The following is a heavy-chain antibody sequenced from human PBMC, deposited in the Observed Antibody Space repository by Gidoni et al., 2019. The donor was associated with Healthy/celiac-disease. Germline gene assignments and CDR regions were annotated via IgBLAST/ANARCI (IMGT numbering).Heavy chain of an antibody. Sequence: RLSCTASGFTFGDYAMSWVRQAPGKGLEWVGFIRSKAYGGTTEYAASVKGRFTISRDDSKSIAYLQMNSLKTEDTAVYYCTRDGAKNQWLVSPDYWGQGTLVTVSS. CDR2: IRSKAYGGTT. D-gene: IGHD6-19*01. V-gene: IGHV3-49*04. J-gene: IGHJ4*02. CDR3: TRDGAKNQWLVSPDY. CDR1: GFTFGDYA.